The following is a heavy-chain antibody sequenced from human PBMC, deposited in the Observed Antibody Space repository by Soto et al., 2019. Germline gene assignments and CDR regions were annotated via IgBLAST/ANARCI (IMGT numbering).Heavy chain of an antibody. Sequence: QEQLVQSGAEVKKSGASVKVSCKTSGYTFSDYFIQWLRQAPGQGLEWMAWINPKTAATNYAKKFQDRVTLTSDTSFTTAYLELTRLRPDDTAIYYCARIKWGLDYYSGMDVWGPGTAVTVSS. CDR2: INPKTAAT. CDR1: GYTFSDYF. CDR3: ARIKWGLDYYSGMDV. V-gene: IGHV1-2*02. D-gene: IGHD1-26*01. J-gene: IGHJ6*02.